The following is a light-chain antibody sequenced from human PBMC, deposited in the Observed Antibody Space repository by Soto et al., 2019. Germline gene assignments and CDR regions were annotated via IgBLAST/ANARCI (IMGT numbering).Light chain of an antibody. Sequence: QSGLTQPPSASGSLGQSVTISCTGTSSDVGAYNYVSWYQQHPDRAPKVIIYEVSQRPSGVPDRFSGSKSGNTASLTVSGLQAEDEADYYCSSNTGNNNFVVFGGGTKLTVL. CDR1: SSDVGAYNY. J-gene: IGLJ2*01. CDR2: EVS. CDR3: SSNTGNNNFVV. V-gene: IGLV2-8*01.